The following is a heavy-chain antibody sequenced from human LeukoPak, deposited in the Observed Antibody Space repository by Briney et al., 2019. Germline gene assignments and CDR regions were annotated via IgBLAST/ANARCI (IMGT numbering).Heavy chain of an antibody. V-gene: IGHV4-34*01. CDR2: INHSGST. J-gene: IGHJ6*03. CDR1: GGSFSGYY. CDR3: ARSPPYYYYYYMDV. Sequence: PSETLSLTCAVYGGSFSGYYWSWIRQPPGKGLEWIGEINHSGSTNYNPSLKSRVTISVDTSKNQFSLKLSSVTAADTAVYYCARSPPYYYYYYMDVWGKGTTVTVSS.